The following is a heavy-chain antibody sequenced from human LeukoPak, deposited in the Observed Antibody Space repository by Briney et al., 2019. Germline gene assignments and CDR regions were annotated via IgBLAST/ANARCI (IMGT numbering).Heavy chain of an antibody. D-gene: IGHD3-10*01. J-gene: IGHJ3*02. CDR1: GYTFTSYA. V-gene: IGHV7-4-1*02. Sequence: GASVKVSCKASGYTFTSYAMNWVRQAPGQGLEWMGWINTNTGNPTYAQGFTGRFVFSLDTSVSTAYLQISSLKAEDTAVYYCARVGYSYYYGSGTSDAFDIWGQGTMVTVSS. CDR2: INTNTGNP. CDR3: ARVGYSYYYGSGTSDAFDI.